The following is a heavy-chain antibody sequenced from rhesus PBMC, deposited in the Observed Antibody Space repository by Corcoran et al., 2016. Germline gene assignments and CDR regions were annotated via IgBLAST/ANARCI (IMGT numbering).Heavy chain of an antibody. CDR2: ISGSNGGT. Sequence: QVQLQESGPGLVKPSEPLSLTCDVSGGSFSGYYWGWIRQPPGKGLEWIGYISGSNGGTHNSPSLKSRVTISTDTSKNQFSLKLSSVTAADTAVYYCARTPWGFSRFDYWGQGVLVTVSS. CDR3: ARTPWGFSRFDY. CDR1: GGSFSGYY. D-gene: IGHD7-45*01. V-gene: IGHV4-165*01. J-gene: IGHJ4*01.